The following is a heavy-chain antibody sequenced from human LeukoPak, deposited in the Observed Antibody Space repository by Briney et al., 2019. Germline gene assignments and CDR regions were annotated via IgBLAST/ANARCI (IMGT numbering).Heavy chain of an antibody. V-gene: IGHV4-39*01. CDR2: IYYSGST. CDR1: GGSISSSSYY. J-gene: IGHJ4*02. D-gene: IGHD3-3*01. CDR3: ARTSTSPSGFLEWLLPDY. Sequence: PSETLSLTCTVSGGSISSSSYYWGWIRQPPGKGLEWIGSIYYSGSTYYNPSLKSRVTISVDTSKNQFSLKLSSVTAADTAVYYCARTSTSPSGFLEWLLPDYWGQGTLVTVSS.